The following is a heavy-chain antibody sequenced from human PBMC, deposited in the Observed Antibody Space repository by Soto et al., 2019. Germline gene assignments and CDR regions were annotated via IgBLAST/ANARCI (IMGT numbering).Heavy chain of an antibody. CDR3: AKAGCSSGWSPSYFDY. D-gene: IGHD6-19*01. J-gene: IGHJ4*02. V-gene: IGHV3-23*01. Sequence: EVQLLESGGGLVQPGRSLRLSCAASGFTFSSYAMNWVRQAPGKGLEWVSAMSGTGGSTYYADSVKGRFTISRDNSKNTLYLQMSSLRVEDTAVFYCAKAGCSSGWSPSYFDYWGQGTLVTVSS. CDR1: GFTFSSYA. CDR2: MSGTGGST.